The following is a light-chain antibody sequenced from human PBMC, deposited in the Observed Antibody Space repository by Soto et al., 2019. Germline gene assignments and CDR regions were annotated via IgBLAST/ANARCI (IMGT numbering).Light chain of an antibody. CDR3: QHYGNSPRT. CDR2: GAS. Sequence: EIVLTQSPDTLSLSPGERATLSCRASQSVTSNYLAWYQQKPGQAPSLLIYGASTRATGISDRFSGSGSGTDFTLTISRLEPEDFAVYFCQHYGNSPRTFGQGTKLEIK. CDR1: QSVTSNY. V-gene: IGKV3-20*01. J-gene: IGKJ2*01.